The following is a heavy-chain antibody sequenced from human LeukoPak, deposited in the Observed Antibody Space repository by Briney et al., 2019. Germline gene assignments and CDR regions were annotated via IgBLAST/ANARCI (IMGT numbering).Heavy chain of an antibody. CDR2: IIPIFGTA. Sequence: GASVSVSCKASGGTFSSYAISWVRQAPGQGLEWMGGIIPIFGTANYAQKFQGRVTITADESTSTAYMELSSLRSEDTAVYYCARESQYSSSWSRENFRFDYWGQGTLVTVSS. CDR1: GGTFSSYA. J-gene: IGHJ4*02. V-gene: IGHV1-69*13. CDR3: ARESQYSSSWSRENFRFDY. D-gene: IGHD6-13*01.